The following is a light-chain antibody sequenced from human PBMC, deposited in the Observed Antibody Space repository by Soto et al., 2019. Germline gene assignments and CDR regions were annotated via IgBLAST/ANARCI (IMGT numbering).Light chain of an antibody. J-gene: IGLJ1*01. V-gene: IGLV2-14*01. CDR2: DGN. CDR3: SSYTGSSTLSV. CDR1: SSDVGSYNY. Sequence: QSALTQPASVSGSPGQSITISCTGTSSDVGSYNYVSWYQQHPGKAPKLMIYDGNNRPSGVSNRFSGSKSGNTASLTISGLQAEDEADYYCSSYTGSSTLSVFGTGTKLTVL.